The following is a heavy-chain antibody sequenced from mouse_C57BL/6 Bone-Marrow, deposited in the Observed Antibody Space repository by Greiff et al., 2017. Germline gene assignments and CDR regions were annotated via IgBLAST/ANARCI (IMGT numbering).Heavy chain of an antibody. D-gene: IGHD1-1*01. CDR1: GYAFTNYL. V-gene: IGHV1-54*01. CDR3: ARSRGLRGWFAY. Sequence: LQQSGAELVRPGTSVKVSCKASGYAFTNYLIEWVKQRPGQGLAWIGVINPGSGGTNYTEKFKGKATLTADKSSSTSYVQLSSLTSEDSAVYFCARSRGLRGWFAYWGQGTLVTVSA. CDR2: INPGSGGT. J-gene: IGHJ3*01.